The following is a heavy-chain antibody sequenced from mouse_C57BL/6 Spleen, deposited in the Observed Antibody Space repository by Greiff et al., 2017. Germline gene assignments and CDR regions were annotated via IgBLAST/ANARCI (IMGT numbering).Heavy chain of an antibody. CDR1: GYAFSSSW. CDR2: IYPGDGDT. Sequence: QVQLQQSGPELVKPGASVKISCKASGYAFSSSWMNWVKQRPGKGLEWIGRIYPGDGDTNYNGKFKGKATLTADKSSSTAYMQLSSLTSEDSAVYFCARVRSSGYFYAMDGWGKGTSVTVSS. V-gene: IGHV1-82*01. J-gene: IGHJ4*01. D-gene: IGHD3-2*02. CDR3: ARVRSSGYFYAMDG.